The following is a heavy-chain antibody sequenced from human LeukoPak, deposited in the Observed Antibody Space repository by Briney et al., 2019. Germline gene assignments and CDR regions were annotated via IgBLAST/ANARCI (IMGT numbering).Heavy chain of an antibody. CDR2: IYYSGST. V-gene: IGHV4-59*01. D-gene: IGHD3-22*01. Sequence: PSETLSLTCTVSGGSISSYYWSWLRQPPGKGLEWIGYIYYSGSTNYNPSLKSRVTISVDTSKNQFSLKLSSVTAADTAVYYCAREGWGYYDSSGLVYWGQGTLVTVSS. CDR3: AREGWGYYDSSGLVY. CDR1: GGSISSYY. J-gene: IGHJ4*02.